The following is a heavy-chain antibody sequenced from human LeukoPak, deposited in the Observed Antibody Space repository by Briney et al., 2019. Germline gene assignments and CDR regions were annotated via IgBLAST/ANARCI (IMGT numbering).Heavy chain of an antibody. CDR3: ARGSPIVGARPLGSGESYYMDV. CDR2: ISSSSSTI. V-gene: IGHV3-48*01. CDR1: GFTFSSYS. J-gene: IGHJ6*03. D-gene: IGHD1-26*01. Sequence: PGGSLRLSCAASGFTFSSYSMNWVRQAPGKGLEWVSYISSSSSTIYYADSVKGRFTISRDNAKNSLYLQMNSLRAEGTAVYYCARGSPIVGARPLGSGESYYMDVWGKGTTVTVSS.